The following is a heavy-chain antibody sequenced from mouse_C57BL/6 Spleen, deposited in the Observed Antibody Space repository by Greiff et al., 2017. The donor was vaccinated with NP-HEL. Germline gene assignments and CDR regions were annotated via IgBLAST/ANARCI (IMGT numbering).Heavy chain of an antibody. CDR1: GFNIRDYY. V-gene: IGHV14-1*01. CDR2: IDPEDGDT. J-gene: IGHJ3*01. D-gene: IGHD2-3*01. CDR3: TTEDGEFAY. Sequence: EVKLQQSGAELVRPGASVKLSCTASGFNIRDYYMHWVKQRPEQGLEWIGRIDPEDGDTEYAPKFQGKATMTADTSSNTAYLQLSSLTSEDTAVYYCTTEDGEFAYWGQGTLVTVSA.